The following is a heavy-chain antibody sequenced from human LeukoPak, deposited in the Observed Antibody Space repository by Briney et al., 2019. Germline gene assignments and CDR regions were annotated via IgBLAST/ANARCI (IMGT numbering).Heavy chain of an antibody. CDR3: ARAGSITLIGVVLMAAFDM. CDR2: MNPNSGNT. D-gene: IGHD3-3*01. J-gene: IGHJ3*02. CDR1: GYTCTSYD. V-gene: IGHV1-8*03. Sequence: GASVKLSCKASGYTCTSYDINWVRQATGQGLEWMGWMNPNSGNTGYAQKFQGRVTITRNTSISTAYMELSSLRSEDTAVYYCARAGSITLIGVVLMAAFDMWGQGPMVTVSS.